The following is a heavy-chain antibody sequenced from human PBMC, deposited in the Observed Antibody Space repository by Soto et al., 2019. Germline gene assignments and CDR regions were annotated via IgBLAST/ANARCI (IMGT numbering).Heavy chain of an antibody. CDR1: GYSFTSYW. Sequence: PGESLKISCKGSGYSFTSYWIGWVRQMPGKGLECMGIIYPGDSDTRYSPSFQGQVTISADKSISTAYLQWSSLKASDTAMYYCARLTNRGKSYNGMYVWGQGTTVPVPS. CDR3: ARLTNRGKSYNGMYV. D-gene: IGHD2-8*01. CDR2: IYPGDSDT. J-gene: IGHJ6*02. V-gene: IGHV5-51*01.